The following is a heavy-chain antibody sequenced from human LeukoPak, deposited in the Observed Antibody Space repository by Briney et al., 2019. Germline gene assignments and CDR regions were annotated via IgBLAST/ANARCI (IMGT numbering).Heavy chain of an antibody. V-gene: IGHV3-30*18. J-gene: IGHJ4*02. CDR2: ISYHGTHK. D-gene: IGHD2-21*01. Sequence: PGRSLRLSCAASGFTFSSYGMHWVRQPPGKGLEWVAGISYHGTHKYYVDSVKGRFTVSRDNSKSTVYLQMNSLRTEDTALYYCANGRHMASAVAEFDHWGQGTQVTVSS. CDR3: ANGRHMASAVAEFDH. CDR1: GFTFSSYG.